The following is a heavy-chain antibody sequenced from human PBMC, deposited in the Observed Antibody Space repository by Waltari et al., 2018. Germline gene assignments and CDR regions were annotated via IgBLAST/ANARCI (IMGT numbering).Heavy chain of an antibody. CDR3: ARHGSHLRRNWFDP. CDR2: IYHSGST. V-gene: IGHV4-38-2*01. D-gene: IGHD1-1*01. CDR1: GYSISSGYY. J-gene: IGHJ5*02. Sequence: QVQLQESGPGLVKPSETLSLTCAVSGYSISSGYYYWIRQPPGKGLEWIGSIYHSGSTHYNPSLKSRVTISVDTSKNQFSLKLSSVTAADTAVYYCARHGSHLRRNWFDPWGQGTLVTVSS.